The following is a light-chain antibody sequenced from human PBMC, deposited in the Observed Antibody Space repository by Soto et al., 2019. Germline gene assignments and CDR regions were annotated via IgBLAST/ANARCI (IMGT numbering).Light chain of an antibody. Sequence: DIVMTQSPDSLAVSLGARATISCKSSQSVLHNSNNKNYLTWYQQKPGQPPKLLIYWASTREFGVPDRFSGSGSGTDFTLTISNLQAEDVAVYYCQQCYSGPRTFGQGTKVDIK. CDR3: QQCYSGPRT. CDR1: QSVLHNSNNKNY. J-gene: IGKJ1*01. CDR2: WAS. V-gene: IGKV4-1*01.